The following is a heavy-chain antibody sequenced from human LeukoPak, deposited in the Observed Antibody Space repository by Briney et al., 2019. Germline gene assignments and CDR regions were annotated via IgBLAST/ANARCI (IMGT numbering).Heavy chain of an antibody. CDR2: IYYSGST. D-gene: IGHD6-19*01. CDR3: ARVGGWPYNWFDP. V-gene: IGHV4-39*07. CDR1: GGSISSSSFY. Sequence: SETLSLTCTVSGGSISSSSFYWGWIRQPPGKGLEWIGSIYYSGSTNYNPSLKSRVTISVDTSKNQFSLKLSSVTAADTAVYYCARVGGWPYNWFDPWGQGTLVTVSS. J-gene: IGHJ5*02.